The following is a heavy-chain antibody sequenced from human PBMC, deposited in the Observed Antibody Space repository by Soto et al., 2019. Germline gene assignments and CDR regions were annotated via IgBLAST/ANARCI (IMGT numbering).Heavy chain of an antibody. CDR3: ARQLGHDYINNWFDP. V-gene: IGHV5-51*01. J-gene: IGHJ5*02. Sequence: GESLKISCKGSVYRFTSYWIAWVRQMPGKGLEWMGIIYPGDSDARYSPPFQGQVTISVDKSISTAYLQWSSLKASDTAIYYCARQLGHDYINNWFDPWGQGTLVTVSS. D-gene: IGHD4-4*01. CDR2: IYPGDSDA. CDR1: VYRFTSYW.